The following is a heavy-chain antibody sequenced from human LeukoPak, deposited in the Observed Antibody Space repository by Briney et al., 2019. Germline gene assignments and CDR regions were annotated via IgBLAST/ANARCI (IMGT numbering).Heavy chain of an antibody. CDR2: IKQDGSEK. J-gene: IGHJ4*02. CDR3: ARVRKGSAYDILTIDY. D-gene: IGHD3-9*01. CDR1: GFTFSSYW. Sequence: GSLRLSCAASGFTFSSYWMSWVRQAPGKGLEWVANIKQDGSEKYYVDSVKGRFTISRDNAKNSLYLQMNSLRAEDTAVYYCARVRKGSAYDILTIDYWGQGTLVTVSS. V-gene: IGHV3-7*01.